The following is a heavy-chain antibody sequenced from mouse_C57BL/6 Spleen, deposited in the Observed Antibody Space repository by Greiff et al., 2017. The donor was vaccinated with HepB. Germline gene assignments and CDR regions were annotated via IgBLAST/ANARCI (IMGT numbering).Heavy chain of an antibody. CDR3: AREGGLRLLDY. J-gene: IGHJ2*01. V-gene: IGHV1-64*01. Sequence: QVQLQQPGAELVKPGASVKLSCKASGYTFTSYWMHWVKQRPGQGLEWIGMIHPNSGSTNYNEKFKSKATLTVDKSSSTAYMQLSSLTSEDSAVYYCAREGGLRLLDYWGQGTTLTVSS. D-gene: IGHD3-2*02. CDR2: IHPNSGST. CDR1: GYTFTSYW.